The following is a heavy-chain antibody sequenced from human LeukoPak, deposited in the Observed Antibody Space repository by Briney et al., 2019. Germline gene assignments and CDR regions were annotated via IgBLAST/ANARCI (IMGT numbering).Heavy chain of an antibody. D-gene: IGHD3-16*01. CDR2: IIPNFGTA. V-gene: IGHV1-69*13. J-gene: IGHJ3*02. CDR1: VGTFSSYA. CDR3: GRWELGTDAFDI. Sequence: ASVTVSFKASVGTFSSYAISWVRQAPGQGLEWMGGIIPNFGTANYAHKFQGRVTITAEESTNTPYIELSSLRTEGTAGANYGRWELGTDAFDIWGQGTMVTVSS.